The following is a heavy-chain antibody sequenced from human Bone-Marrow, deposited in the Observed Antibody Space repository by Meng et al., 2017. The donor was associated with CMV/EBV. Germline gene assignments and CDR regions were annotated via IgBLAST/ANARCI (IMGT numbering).Heavy chain of an antibody. CDR3: AREERWLQPDY. D-gene: IGHD5-24*01. J-gene: IGHJ4*02. CDR2: INSDGSST. CDR1: RFTFSNYY. Sequence: GGSLRLSCAASRFTFSNYYMHWVRQAPGKGLVWVSRINSDGSSTTYADSVKGRFTISRDNAKNTLYLQMNSLRAEDTAVYYCAREERWLQPDYWGQATLVTVSS. V-gene: IGHV3-74*01.